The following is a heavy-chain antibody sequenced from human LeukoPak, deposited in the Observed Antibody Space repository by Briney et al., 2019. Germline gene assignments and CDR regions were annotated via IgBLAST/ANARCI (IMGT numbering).Heavy chain of an antibody. CDR2: IKQDGSEE. CDR1: GFSFNTYW. J-gene: IGHJ4*02. D-gene: IGHD6-19*01. Sequence: PGGSLRLSCAASGFSFNTYWMSWVRQAPGEGLEWVANIKQDGSEEDYVDSVKGRFTISRDNAKNSLYLQMNSLRAEDTAVYYCARDRYSSGWQFFDYWGQGTLVTVSS. CDR3: ARDRYSSGWQFFDY. V-gene: IGHV3-7*01.